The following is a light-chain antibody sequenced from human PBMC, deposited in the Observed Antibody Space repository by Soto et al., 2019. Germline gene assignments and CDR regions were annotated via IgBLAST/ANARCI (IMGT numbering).Light chain of an antibody. Sequence: EIGFRQSPGTLSVSPGERATLSFMASQSVSSSYLAWYQQKPGQAPRLLIYGASNRATGIPDRFSGSGSGTDFTLTISRLEPEDFAVYYCQQYGSSGTFGQGTKVDI. CDR3: QQYGSSGT. CDR1: QSVSSSY. V-gene: IGKV3-20*01. CDR2: GAS. J-gene: IGKJ1*01.